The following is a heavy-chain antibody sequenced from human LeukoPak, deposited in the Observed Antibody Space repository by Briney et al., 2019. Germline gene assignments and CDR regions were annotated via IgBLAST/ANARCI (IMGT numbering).Heavy chain of an antibody. D-gene: IGHD4-23*01. CDR1: GFTFTNYA. V-gene: IGHV3-23*01. CDR2: VTGGGDNT. J-gene: IGHJ4*02. Sequence: GGSLRLSRSASGFTFTNYAMTWVRQAPGQGLEWVSSVTGGGDNTHYADSVKGRFTISRDNSWNTIYLQIHSLRAEDTAVYYCARKSGYGGIDYWGQGTLVTVSS. CDR3: ARKSGYGGIDY.